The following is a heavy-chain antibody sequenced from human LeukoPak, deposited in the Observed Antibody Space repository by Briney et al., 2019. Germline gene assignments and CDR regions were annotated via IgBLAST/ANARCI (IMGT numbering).Heavy chain of an antibody. CDR1: GFTFSDYF. J-gene: IGHJ4*02. Sequence: MTGGSLRLSCATSGFTFSDYFMSWIRQAPGKGLEWLSYISSSGGTIFYADSVKGRFTISRDNANNSLYLQMNSLRADDTAVYYCAKIPRCMIQGVYFDFWGQGTLVTVSS. D-gene: IGHD3-10*01. CDR3: AKIPRCMIQGVYFDF. CDR2: ISSSGGTI. V-gene: IGHV3-11*01.